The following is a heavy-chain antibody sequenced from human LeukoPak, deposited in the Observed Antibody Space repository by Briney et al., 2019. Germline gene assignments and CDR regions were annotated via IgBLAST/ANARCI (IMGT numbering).Heavy chain of an antibody. CDR3: ARDGTDRNWFDP. CDR2: INHSGST. Sequence: PSETLSLTCAVYGGSFSGYYWSWIRQPPGKGLEWIGEINHSGSTNYNPSLKSRVTISVDKSKNQFSLKLSSVTAADTAVYYCARDGTDRNWFDPWGQGTLVTVSS. J-gene: IGHJ5*02. V-gene: IGHV4-34*01. D-gene: IGHD3-10*01. CDR1: GGSFSGYY.